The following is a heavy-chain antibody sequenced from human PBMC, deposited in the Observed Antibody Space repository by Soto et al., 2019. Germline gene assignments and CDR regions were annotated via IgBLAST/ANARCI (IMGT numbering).Heavy chain of an antibody. CDR2: IIPILGIA. D-gene: IGHD2-21*01. CDR3: ARDVAIRRTYWYFDL. Sequence: QVQLVQSGAEVKKPGSSVKVSCKASGGTFSSYTISWVRQAPGQGLEWMGRIIPILGIANYAQKFQGRVTITEDKSTSTAYMELSSLRSEDTAVYYCARDVAIRRTYWYFDLWGRGTLVTVSS. CDR1: GGTFSSYT. J-gene: IGHJ2*01. V-gene: IGHV1-69*08.